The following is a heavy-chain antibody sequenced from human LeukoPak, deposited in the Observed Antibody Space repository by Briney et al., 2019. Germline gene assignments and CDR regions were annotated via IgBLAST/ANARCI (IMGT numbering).Heavy chain of an antibody. CDR2: ISSSSSYI. CDR3: ARLGIAVAGKGGFDY. D-gene: IGHD6-19*01. V-gene: IGHV3-21*01. Sequence: GGSLRLSCAASGFTFSSYSMNWVRQAPGKGLEWVSSISSSSSYIYYADSVKGRFTISRDNAKNSLYLQMNSLRAEDTAVYYCARLGIAVAGKGGFDYWGQGTLVTVSS. CDR1: GFTFSSYS. J-gene: IGHJ4*02.